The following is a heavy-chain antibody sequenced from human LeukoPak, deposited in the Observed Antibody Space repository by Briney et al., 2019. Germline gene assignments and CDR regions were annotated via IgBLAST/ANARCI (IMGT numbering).Heavy chain of an antibody. J-gene: IGHJ4*02. CDR2: INWNGGST. Sequence: ETLSLTCTVSGYSISSGYYWGWIRQPPGKGLEWVSGINWNGGSTGYADSVKGRSTISRDNAKNSLYLQMTSLRAEDTALYYCARQNGGAEYGDYGHWGQGILVTVSS. CDR1: GYSISSGYY. CDR3: ARQNGGAEYGDYGH. D-gene: IGHD4-17*01. V-gene: IGHV3-20*04.